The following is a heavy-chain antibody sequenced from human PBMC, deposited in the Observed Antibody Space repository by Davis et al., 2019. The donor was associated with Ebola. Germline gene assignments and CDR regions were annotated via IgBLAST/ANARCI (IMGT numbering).Heavy chain of an antibody. CDR3: VRERQCGGDCHYFAY. CDR2: IYYSVST. CDR1: GCPTSTAGYY. V-gene: IGHV4-31*03. Sequence: MPSETLSLTCTVSGCPTSTAGYYWSSIRQPPGQGLVWIGYIYYSVSTYYNPSLKSRVTISVDTSKNQFSLKLSFVTAAVTAVYSCVRERQCGGDCHYFAYWGQGTLVTVSS. J-gene: IGHJ4*02. D-gene: IGHD2-21*02.